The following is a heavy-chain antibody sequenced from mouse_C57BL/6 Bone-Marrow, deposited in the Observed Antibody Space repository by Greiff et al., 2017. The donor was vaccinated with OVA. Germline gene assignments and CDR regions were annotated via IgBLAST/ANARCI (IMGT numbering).Heavy chain of an antibody. CDR2: INPSNGGT. J-gene: IGHJ4*01. Sequence: QVQLQQPGTELVKPGASVKLSCKASGYTFTSYWMHWVKQRPGQGLEWIGNINPSNGGTNYNEKFKSKSTLTVDKSSSTAYIQLSILISVDSAVYYCARWDYGYYAMDYWGQGTSVTVSS. CDR1: GYTFTSYW. V-gene: IGHV1-53*01. D-gene: IGHD1-1*01. CDR3: ARWDYGYYAMDY.